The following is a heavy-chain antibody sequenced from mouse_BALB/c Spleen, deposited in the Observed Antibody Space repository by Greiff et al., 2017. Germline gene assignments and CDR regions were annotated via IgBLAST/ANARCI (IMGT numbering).Heavy chain of an antibody. J-gene: IGHJ4*01. CDR3: TRSYDYDGYAMDY. CDR1: GFTFSNYW. CDR2: IRLKSNNYAT. Sequence: EVKLVESGGGLVQPGGSMKLSCVASGFTFSNYWMNWVRQSPEKGLEWVAEIRLKSNNYATHYAESVKGRFTISRDDSKSSVYLQMNNLRAEDTGIYYCTRSYDYDGYAMDYWGQGTSVTVSS. V-gene: IGHV6-6*02. D-gene: IGHD2-4*01.